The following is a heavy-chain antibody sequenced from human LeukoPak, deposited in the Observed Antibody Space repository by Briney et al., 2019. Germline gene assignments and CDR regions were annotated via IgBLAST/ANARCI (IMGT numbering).Heavy chain of an antibody. CDR3: ARDLKGYCSSTSCYVGDAFDI. CDR2: IYTSGST. Sequence: SQTLSLTXTVSGGSISSGSYYWSWIRQPAGEGLEWSGRIYTSGSTNYNPSLKSRVTISVDTSKNQFSLKLSSVTAADTAVYYCARDLKGYCSSTSCYVGDAFDIWGQGTMVTVSS. V-gene: IGHV4-61*02. CDR1: GGSISSGSYY. D-gene: IGHD2-2*01. J-gene: IGHJ3*02.